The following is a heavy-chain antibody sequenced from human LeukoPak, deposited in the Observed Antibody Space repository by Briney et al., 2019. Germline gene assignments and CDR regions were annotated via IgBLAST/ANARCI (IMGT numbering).Heavy chain of an antibody. J-gene: IGHJ4*02. CDR2: IYYSGST. D-gene: IGHD3-16*01. CDR3: ARDRLTFGVDY. CDR1: GGSISSYY. Sequence: SETLSLTCTVSGGSISSYYWSWIRQPPGKGLEWIGYIYYSGSTNYNPSLKSRVTISVDTSKNQFSLKLSSVTAADTAVYYYARDRLTFGVDYWGQGTLVTVSS. V-gene: IGHV4-59*01.